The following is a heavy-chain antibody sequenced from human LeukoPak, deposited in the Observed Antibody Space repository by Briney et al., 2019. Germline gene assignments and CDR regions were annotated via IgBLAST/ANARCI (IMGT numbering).Heavy chain of an antibody. CDR2: INPSGGST. V-gene: IGHV1-46*01. J-gene: IGHJ4*02. Sequence: ASVKVSCKASGYTFTSYYMHWVRQAPGQGLKWMGIINPSGGSTSYAQKFQGRVTMTRDMSTSTVYMELSSLRSEDTAVYYCAREGYSYGRDYWGQGTLVTVSS. CDR1: GYTFTSYY. CDR3: AREGYSYGRDY. D-gene: IGHD5-18*01.